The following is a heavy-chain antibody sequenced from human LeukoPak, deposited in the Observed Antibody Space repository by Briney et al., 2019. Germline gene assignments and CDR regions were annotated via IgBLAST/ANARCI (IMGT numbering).Heavy chain of an antibody. CDR3: ARGLMFGGVIVPHYFDY. V-gene: IGHV3-64*01. Sequence: QPGRSLRLSCEASGFSFSTYGMHWVRQAPGKGLEYVSGFSSDGYSTYNAKSVKGRFTISRDNSKNTLYLQMGSLRPEDMAVYYCARGLMFGGVIVPHYFDYWGQGTLVTVSS. CDR1: GFSFSTYG. J-gene: IGHJ4*02. D-gene: IGHD3-16*02. CDR2: FSSDGYST.